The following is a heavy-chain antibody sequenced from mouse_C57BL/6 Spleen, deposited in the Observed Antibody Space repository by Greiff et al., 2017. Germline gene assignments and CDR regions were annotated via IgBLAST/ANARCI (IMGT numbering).Heavy chain of an antibody. V-gene: IGHV1-81*01. CDR2: IYPRSGNT. CDR1: GYTFTSYG. D-gene: IGHD3-3*01. CDR3: ARGDGCVMDY. Sequence: QVQLQQSGAELARPGASVKLSCKASGYTFTSYGISWVKQRTGQGLEWIGEIYPRSGNTYYNETFKGKATLTADKSSSTAYMELRSLTSEDSAVYFCARGDGCVMDYWGQGTSVTVSS. J-gene: IGHJ4*01.